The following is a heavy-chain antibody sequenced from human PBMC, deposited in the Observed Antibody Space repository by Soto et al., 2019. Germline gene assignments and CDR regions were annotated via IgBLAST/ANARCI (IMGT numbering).Heavy chain of an antibody. D-gene: IGHD1-26*01. CDR3: ARDAVGSTPSFDS. J-gene: IGHJ4*02. Sequence: QVQLVQSGGEVKKPGSSVKVSCKASGGGFNTYTITWVRQAPGQGLEWMGRFVPIRDRANYAQKFRGRVTITADKSTDTVFMELRRLRAEDTAVYFCARDAVGSTPSFDSWGQGTLVTVSS. V-gene: IGHV1-69*08. CDR1: GGGFNTYT. CDR2: FVPIRDRA.